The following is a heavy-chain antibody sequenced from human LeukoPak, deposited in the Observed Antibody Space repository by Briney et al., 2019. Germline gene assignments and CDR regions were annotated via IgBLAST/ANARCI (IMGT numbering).Heavy chain of an antibody. CDR3: AKVFRSGGSCYPD. J-gene: IGHJ4*02. V-gene: IGHV3-23*01. D-gene: IGHD2-15*01. Sequence: GGSLRLSCAASGFTFSNYAMSWVRQAPGNGLEWVSTISGTTGNTYYADSVKGRFTISRDNSKSTMYLQMNSLRAEDTAVYYCAKVFRSGGSCYPDWGQGTLVTVSS. CDR1: GFTFSNYA. CDR2: ISGTTGNT.